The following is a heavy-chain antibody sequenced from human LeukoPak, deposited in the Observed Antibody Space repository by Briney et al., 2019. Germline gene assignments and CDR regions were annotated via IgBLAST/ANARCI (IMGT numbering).Heavy chain of an antibody. CDR3: ARDQEGFDY. V-gene: IGHV1-2*06. CDR1: GYTFTAYF. Sequence: GASVKVSCKASGYTFTAYFMHWLRQAPGQGLEWMGRINPNSGGTNYAQKFQGRVTMTRDTSTSTVHMELSGLRSEDTAVYYCARDQEGFDYWGQGTLVTVSS. J-gene: IGHJ4*02. CDR2: INPNSGGT.